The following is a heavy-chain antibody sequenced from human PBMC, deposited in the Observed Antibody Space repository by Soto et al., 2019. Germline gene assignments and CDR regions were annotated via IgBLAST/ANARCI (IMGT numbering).Heavy chain of an antibody. CDR3: ARDERIAVAGTDT. V-gene: IGHV3-23*01. CDR2: ISGPGGST. Sequence: EVQLLESGGGLVQPGGSLRLSCEASGFIFSNYAMTWARQAAGKGLEWVSSISGPGGSTYYADSVQGRFTISRDNSKNTLFLQMHSLRADDTALYFCARDERIAVAGTDTWGQGILVTVTS. J-gene: IGHJ5*02. CDR1: GFIFSNYA. D-gene: IGHD6-19*01.